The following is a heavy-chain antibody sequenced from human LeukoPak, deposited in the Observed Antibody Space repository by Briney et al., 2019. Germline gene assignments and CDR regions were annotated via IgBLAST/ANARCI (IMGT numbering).Heavy chain of an antibody. D-gene: IGHD2-2*01. CDR1: GFTFSDYY. J-gene: IGHJ6*03. V-gene: IGHV3-11*04. CDR2: ISSSGSTI. Sequence: KPGGSLRLSCAASGFTFSDYYMSWIRQAPGKGLEWVSYISSSGSTIYYADSVKGRFTISRDNAKNSLYLQMNSLRAEDTAVYYCARDGGDIVVVPAAADYYMDVWGKGTTVTVSS. CDR3: ARDGGDIVVVPAAADYYMDV.